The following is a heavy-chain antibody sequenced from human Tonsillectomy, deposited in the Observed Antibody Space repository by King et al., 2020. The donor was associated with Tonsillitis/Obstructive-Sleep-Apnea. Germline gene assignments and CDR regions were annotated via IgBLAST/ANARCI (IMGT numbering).Heavy chain of an antibody. Sequence: QLQESGPGLVKPSETLSLTCTVSGGSISSSSYYWGWIRQPPGKGLEWIGSIYYSGSTYYNPSLKSRVTIYVDTSKNQFSLKLSSVTAADTAVYYCARTTSGYDGWFDPWGQGTLVTVSS. D-gene: IGHD5-12*01. CDR1: GGSISSSSYY. J-gene: IGHJ5*02. CDR2: IYYSGST. CDR3: ARTTSGYDGWFDP. V-gene: IGHV4-39*01.